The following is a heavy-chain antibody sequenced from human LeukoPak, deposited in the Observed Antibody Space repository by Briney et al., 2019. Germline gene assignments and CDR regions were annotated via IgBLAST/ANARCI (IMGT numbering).Heavy chain of an antibody. D-gene: IGHD3-10*01. Sequence: GGSLRLSCAVSGLTFSSSWMDWVRQAPGEGLEGVSAISGSGGSTYYADSVKGRFTISRDNSKNTLYLQMNSLRAEDTAVYYCAKGYYGSGTKHYYGMDVWGQGTTVTVSS. CDR3: AKGYYGSGTKHYYGMDV. CDR1: GLTFSSSW. CDR2: ISGSGGST. J-gene: IGHJ6*02. V-gene: IGHV3-23*01.